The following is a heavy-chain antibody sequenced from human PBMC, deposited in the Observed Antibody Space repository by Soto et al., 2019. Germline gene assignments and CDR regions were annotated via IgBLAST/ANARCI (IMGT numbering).Heavy chain of an antibody. V-gene: IGHV4-59*01. J-gene: IGHJ4*02. Sequence: SDTMSLTCTVSGGSINKYSRSRIRQSPGKGLEWIGYIYGSGSTFYNPSLKGRVTISVESSKNQFSLNVNSVTAADTAVYYCTGGPGWLTDHWGQGTLVTVSS. CDR1: GGSINKYS. CDR3: TGGPGWLTDH. D-gene: IGHD6-19*01. CDR2: IYGSGST.